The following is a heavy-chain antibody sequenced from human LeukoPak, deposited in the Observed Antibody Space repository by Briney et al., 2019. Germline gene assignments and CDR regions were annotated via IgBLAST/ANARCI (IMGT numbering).Heavy chain of an antibody. D-gene: IGHD3-9*01. Sequence: PSETLSLTCAVSGYSISSGYYWGWIRQPPGKGLEWIGSIYHSGSTYYNPSLKSRVTISVDTSKSQFSLKLSSVTAADTAVYYCASAYYDIFTGYFDYWGQGTLVTVSS. J-gene: IGHJ4*02. CDR1: GYSISSGYY. V-gene: IGHV4-38-2*01. CDR3: ASAYYDIFTGYFDY. CDR2: IYHSGST.